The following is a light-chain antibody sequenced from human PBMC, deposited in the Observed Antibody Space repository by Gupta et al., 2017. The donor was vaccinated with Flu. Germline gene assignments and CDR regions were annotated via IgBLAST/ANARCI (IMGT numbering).Light chain of an antibody. CDR1: SSDVGDYNY. J-gene: IGLJ1*01. V-gene: IGLV2-14*01. Sequence: QSALTQPASVSGSPGQSITISCTGTSSDVGDYNYVSWYQHHPGKAPKLMIYEVSNRPSGVSDRFSGSKSGNTASLTISGLQAEDEAEYYCCACTSSSSEVFGPGTKVTVL. CDR2: EVS. CDR3: CACTSSSSEV.